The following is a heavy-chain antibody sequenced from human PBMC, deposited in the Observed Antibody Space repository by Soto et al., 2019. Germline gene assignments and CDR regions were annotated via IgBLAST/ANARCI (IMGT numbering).Heavy chain of an antibody. J-gene: IGHJ4*02. V-gene: IGHV4-59*08. D-gene: IGHD3-9*01. CDR1: GCSISSYY. CDR3: ARSNHFDWSQFDY. CDR2: IYYSGST. Sequence: SETLSLTCTVSGCSISSYYWSWIRQPPGKGLEWIGYIYYSGSTNYNPSLKSRVTISVDTSKNQFSLKLSSVTAAETAVYYCARSNHFDWSQFDYWGQGTLVTVSS.